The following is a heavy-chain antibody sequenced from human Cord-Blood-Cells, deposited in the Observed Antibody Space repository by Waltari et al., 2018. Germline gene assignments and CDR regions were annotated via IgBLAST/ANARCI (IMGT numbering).Heavy chain of an antibody. CDR2: FDPEDGET. J-gene: IGHJ4*02. Sequence: QVQLVQSGAEVKKPGASVKVSCKVSGYPLPELSMHWVRQAPGKGLEWMGGFDPEDGETIYAQKFQGRVTMTEDTSTDTAYMELSSLRSEDTAVYYCATRDYYGSGSRPFDYWGQGTLVTVSS. V-gene: IGHV1-24*01. CDR3: ATRDYYGSGSRPFDY. D-gene: IGHD3-10*01. CDR1: GYPLPELS.